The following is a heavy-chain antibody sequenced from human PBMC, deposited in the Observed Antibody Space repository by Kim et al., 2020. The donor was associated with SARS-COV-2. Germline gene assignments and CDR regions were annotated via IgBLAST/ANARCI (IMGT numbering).Heavy chain of an antibody. D-gene: IGHD3-10*01. J-gene: IGHJ4*02. CDR2: INTDGSST. V-gene: IGHV3-74*01. Sequence: GGSLRLSCAASGFSFSSYWMHWVRQAPGKGLVWVSRINTDGSSTGYADSVKGRFTISKDNAKNTVYLQMSSLRADDTAVYYCARDSGRIVDYLGQGTLVT. CDR3: ARDSGRIVDY. CDR1: GFSFSSYW.